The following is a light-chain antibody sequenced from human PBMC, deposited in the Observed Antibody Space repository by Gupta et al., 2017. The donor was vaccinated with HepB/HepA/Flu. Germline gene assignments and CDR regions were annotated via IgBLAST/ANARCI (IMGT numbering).Light chain of an antibody. CDR1: QSTSSW. Sequence: DIQMTQSPSTLSASVGDRVTITCRASQSTSSWLAWYQQKPGKAPKFLIYKASNLESGVPSRFSGSGSGTEFTLTISGLQPDDFAIYYCQQELNFPLTFGGGTKVEIK. J-gene: IGKJ4*01. CDR3: QQELNFPLT. V-gene: IGKV1-5*03. CDR2: KAS.